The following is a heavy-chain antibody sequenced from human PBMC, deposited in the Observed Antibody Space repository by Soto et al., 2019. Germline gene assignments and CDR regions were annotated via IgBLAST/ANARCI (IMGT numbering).Heavy chain of an antibody. CDR2: INSDGTDS. J-gene: IGHJ4*02. V-gene: IGHV3-43D*04. Sequence: GGSLRLSCAAAGFDFEDYAMHWVRQAPGKGLEWVSLINSDGTDSYYMDSVRGRFTISRDNGKNSLYLQMDRLRPEDTAFYFCAKALYYYDSSPLDHWGQGTLVTVSS. D-gene: IGHD3-22*01. CDR1: GFDFEDYA. CDR3: AKALYYYDSSPLDH.